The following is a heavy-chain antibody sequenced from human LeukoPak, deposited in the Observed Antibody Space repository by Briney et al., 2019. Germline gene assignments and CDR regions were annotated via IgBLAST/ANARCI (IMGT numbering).Heavy chain of an antibody. CDR1: GGTFISYA. CDR2: IIPIFGIA. J-gene: IGHJ4*02. Sequence: ASVKVSCKASGGTFISYAISWVRQAPGQGLEWRGRIIPIFGIANYAQKFQGRVTITADKSTSTAYMELSSLRSEDTAVYYCARDSHYYDSSGYPDYWGQGTLVTVSS. V-gene: IGHV1-69*04. D-gene: IGHD3-22*01. CDR3: ARDSHYYDSSGYPDY.